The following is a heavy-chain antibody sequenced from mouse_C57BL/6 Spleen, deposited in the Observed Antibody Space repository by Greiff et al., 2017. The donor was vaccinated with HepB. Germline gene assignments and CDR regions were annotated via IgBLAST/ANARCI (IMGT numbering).Heavy chain of an antibody. V-gene: IGHV1-82*01. CDR2: IYPGDGDT. D-gene: IGHD5-5*01. J-gene: IGHJ2*01. CDR3: ARGLPPDY. CDR1: GYAFSSSW. Sequence: VQLQQSGPELVKPGASVKISCKASGYAFSSSWMNWVKQRPGQGLEWIGRIYPGDGDTNYNGKFKGKATVTADKSSSTAYMQLSSLTSEDSAVYFCARGLPPDYWGQGTTLTVSS.